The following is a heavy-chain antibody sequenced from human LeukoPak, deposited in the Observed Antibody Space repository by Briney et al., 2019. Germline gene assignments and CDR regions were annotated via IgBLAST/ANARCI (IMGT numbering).Heavy chain of an antibody. Sequence: GGSLRLSCVASGFTVSNYDMTWVRQAPGKGLEWVSAISGSGGRSYYPDSVKGRFIVSSDNSKTTLYLQINSLRAEDTAVYYCAKTLVGATSGPECYLVSWGQGTLVTVSS. CDR1: GFTVSNYD. J-gene: IGHJ5*02. V-gene: IGHV3-23*01. CDR3: AKTLVGATSGPECYLVS. D-gene: IGHD1-26*01. CDR2: ISGSGGRS.